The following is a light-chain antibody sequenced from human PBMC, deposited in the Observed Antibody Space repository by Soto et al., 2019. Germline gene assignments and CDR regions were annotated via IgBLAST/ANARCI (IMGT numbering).Light chain of an antibody. CDR3: QQYSEWPPEYT. V-gene: IGKV3-15*01. Sequence: EIVLTQSPATLSVSPGEGATLSCRASQSVGVKLAWYQQKPGQAPRLLIFGVSTRANGVPARFSGSGSGTDFSLTISNLESEDFALYHCQQYSEWPPEYTFGQGTVLEIK. CDR1: QSVGVK. J-gene: IGKJ2*01. CDR2: GVS.